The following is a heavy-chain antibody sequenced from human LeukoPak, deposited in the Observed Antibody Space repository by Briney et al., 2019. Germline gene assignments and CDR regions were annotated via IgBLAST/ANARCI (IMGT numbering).Heavy chain of an antibody. D-gene: IGHD6-19*01. CDR1: GFTFSSYA. V-gene: IGHV3-23*01. CDR3: ARDAGAVAGPRRDDAFDI. CDR2: ISGSGGST. J-gene: IGHJ3*02. Sequence: GGSLRLSCAASGFTFSSYAMSWVRQAPGKGLEWVSAISGSGGSTYYADSVKGRFTISRDNSKNTLYLQMNSLRAEDTAVYYCARDAGAVAGPRRDDAFDIWGQGTMVTVSS.